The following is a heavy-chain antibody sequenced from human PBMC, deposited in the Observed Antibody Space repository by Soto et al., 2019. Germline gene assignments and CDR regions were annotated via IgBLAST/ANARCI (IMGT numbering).Heavy chain of an antibody. J-gene: IGHJ4*02. CDR2: ISGSGVST. D-gene: IGHD1-26*01. V-gene: IGHV3-23*01. Sequence: EVQLLESGGGLVQPGGSLRLSCAASGFTFSSYAMSWVRQAPGKGLEWVSLISGSGVSTYYADSVKGRFTISRDNSKNTLYLQRNSLRAEDTAVYYCAKAVSGSIRYFDYWGQGPLVTVSS. CDR1: GFTFSSYA. CDR3: AKAVSGSIRYFDY.